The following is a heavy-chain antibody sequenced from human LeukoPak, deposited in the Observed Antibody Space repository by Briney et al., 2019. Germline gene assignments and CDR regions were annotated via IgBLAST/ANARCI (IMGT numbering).Heavy chain of an antibody. CDR2: INHSGST. V-gene: IGHV4-34*01. CDR1: GGSFSGYY. D-gene: IGHD3-22*01. J-gene: IGHJ4*02. CDR3: ARDPYYYDSSGYYPTSRFDY. Sequence: SETLSLTCAVYGGSFSGYYWSWIRQPPGKGLEWIGEINHSGSTNYNPSLKSRVTISVDTSKNQFSLKLSSVTAADTAVFYCARDPYYYDSSGYYPTSRFDYWGQGTLVTVSS.